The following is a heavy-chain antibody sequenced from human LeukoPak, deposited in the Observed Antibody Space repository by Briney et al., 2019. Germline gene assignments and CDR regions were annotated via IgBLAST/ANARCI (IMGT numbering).Heavy chain of an antibody. CDR3: ARDKSGSSAFDI. CDR2: IYYSGST. V-gene: IGHV4-59*01. J-gene: IGHJ3*02. D-gene: IGHD1-26*01. Sequence: SETLSLTCTVSGGSISSYYWSWIRQPPGKGLEWIGYIYYSGSTNYNPSLKSRVTISVDTSKNQFSLKLSSVTAADTAVYYCARDKSGSSAFDIWGQGTMVTVSS. CDR1: GGSISSYY.